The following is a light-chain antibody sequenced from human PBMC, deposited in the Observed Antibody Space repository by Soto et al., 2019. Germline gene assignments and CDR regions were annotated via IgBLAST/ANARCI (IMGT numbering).Light chain of an antibody. Sequence: QSVLTQPPSVSGAPGQRVTISCTGSISNIGRGYDVHWYQQLPGSAPRLLLSGDSNRPSGVPDRFSGSRSGTSASLDITGLQAEDEGDYYCQPFDRSLTISWVFGGGTQLTVL. V-gene: IGLV1-40*01. CDR3: QPFDRSLTISWV. J-gene: IGLJ3*02. CDR1: ISNIGRGYD. CDR2: GDS.